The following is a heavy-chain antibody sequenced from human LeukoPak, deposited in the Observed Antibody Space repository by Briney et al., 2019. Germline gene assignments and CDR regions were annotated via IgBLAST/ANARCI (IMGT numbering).Heavy chain of an antibody. CDR2: IYYSGST. Sequence: SETLSLTCTVSGGSISSSSYYWGWIRQPPGKGLEWIGSIYYSGSTYYNPSLKSRVTISVDTSKNQFSLKLSSVTAADTAVYYCAKTLRYRSSTSCSPTWGQGTLVTVSS. V-gene: IGHV4-39*01. CDR1: GGSISSSSYY. D-gene: IGHD2-2*01. CDR3: AKTLRYRSSTSCSPT. J-gene: IGHJ5*02.